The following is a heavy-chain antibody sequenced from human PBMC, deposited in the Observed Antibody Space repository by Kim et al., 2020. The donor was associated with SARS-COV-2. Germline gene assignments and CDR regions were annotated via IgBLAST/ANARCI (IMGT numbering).Heavy chain of an antibody. CDR3: ARHRPVWYDILTGNDWYFDL. D-gene: IGHD3-9*01. V-gene: IGHV4-39*01. Sequence: SETLSLTCTVSGGSISSSSYYWGWIRQPPGKGLEWIGSIYYSGSTYYNPSLKSRVTISVDTSKNQFSLKLSSVTAADTAVYYCARHRPVWYDILTGNDWYFDLWGRGTLVTVSS. CDR1: GGSISSSSYY. J-gene: IGHJ2*01. CDR2: IYYSGST.